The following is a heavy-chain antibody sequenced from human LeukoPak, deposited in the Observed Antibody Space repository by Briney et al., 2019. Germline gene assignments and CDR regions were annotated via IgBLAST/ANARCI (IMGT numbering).Heavy chain of an antibody. CDR2: MNPNSGNT. J-gene: IGHJ6*02. CDR3: ARGLYNYYYYYGMDV. D-gene: IGHD2-2*02. V-gene: IGHV1-8*02. CDR1: GYSFTSYW. Sequence: GESLKISCKGSGYSFTSYWINWVRQATGQGLEWMGWMNPNSGNTGYAQKFQGRVTMTRNTSISTAYMELSSLRSEDTAVYYCARGLYNYYYYYGMDVWGQGTTVTVSS.